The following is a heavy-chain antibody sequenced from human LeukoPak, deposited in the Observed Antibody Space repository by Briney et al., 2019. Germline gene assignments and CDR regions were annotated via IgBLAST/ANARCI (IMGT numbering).Heavy chain of an antibody. Sequence: GGSLRLSCAASGFTFDDYGMSWVRQAPGKGLEWVSGINWNGGSTGYADSVKGRFTISRDNAKNSLYLQMNSLRAEDTAVYYCARSAGNVLTGYYSYFDYWGQGILVTVSS. V-gene: IGHV3-20*04. CDR2: INWNGGST. CDR1: GFTFDDYG. CDR3: ARSAGNVLTGYYSYFDY. D-gene: IGHD3-9*01. J-gene: IGHJ4*02.